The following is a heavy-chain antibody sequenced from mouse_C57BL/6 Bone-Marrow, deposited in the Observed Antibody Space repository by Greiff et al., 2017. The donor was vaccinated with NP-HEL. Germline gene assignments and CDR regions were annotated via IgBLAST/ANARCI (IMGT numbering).Heavy chain of an antibody. CDR3: ARECIYYYFDY. Sequence: QVQLQQPGAELVKPGASVKLSCKASSYTFTSYWMQWVKQRPGQGLEWIGEIDPSDSYTNYNQKFKGKATLTVDTSSSTAYMQLSSLTSEDSAVYYCARECIYYYFDYWGQGTTLTVSS. CDR2: IDPSDSYT. V-gene: IGHV1-50*01. D-gene: IGHD1-1*01. CDR1: SYTFTSYW. J-gene: IGHJ2*01.